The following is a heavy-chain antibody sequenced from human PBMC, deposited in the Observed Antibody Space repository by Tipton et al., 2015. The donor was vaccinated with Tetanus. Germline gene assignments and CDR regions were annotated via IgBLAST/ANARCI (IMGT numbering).Heavy chain of an antibody. CDR3: VRPPYSSPGQYYFDS. V-gene: IGHV4-61*08. CDR2: VHDSGRT. CDR1: GVSVRSGVYD. Sequence: TLSLTCTVSGVSVRSGVYDWQWIRQPPGQGLEWIGYVHDSGRTNKNPSLKSRATLSIDRSKNQFSLKLSSMTAADTAVYYCVRPPYSSPGQYYFDSWGQGTTVSVSS. D-gene: IGHD4-11*01. J-gene: IGHJ4*02.